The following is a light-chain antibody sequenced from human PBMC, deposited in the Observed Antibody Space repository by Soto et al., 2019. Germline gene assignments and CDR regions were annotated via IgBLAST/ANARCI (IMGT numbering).Light chain of an antibody. J-gene: IGKJ4*01. Sequence: EIVMTQSPATLSLSPGERATLSCRASQSISSKLAWYQQRPGQAPRLLIFDASTRATGVPVRFRGSGSGTEFTLTISGLQSEDFAVYCCQQYDKWPPTFGGGTKVEIK. CDR2: DAS. CDR1: QSISSK. V-gene: IGKV3-15*01. CDR3: QQYDKWPPT.